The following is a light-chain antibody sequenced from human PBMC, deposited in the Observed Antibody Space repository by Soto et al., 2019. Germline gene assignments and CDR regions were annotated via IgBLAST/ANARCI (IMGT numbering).Light chain of an antibody. CDR2: EGS. CDR1: SSDVGSDNL. J-gene: IGLJ1*01. V-gene: IGLV2-23*01. CDR3: CSYAASNNYV. Sequence: QSVLTQPASVSGSPGQSITISCTGTSSDVGSDNLVSWYQQHPGKAPKLMIYEGSKRPSGVSNRFSGSKSGNTASLTISGLQAEDEADYYCCSYAASNNYVFGTGTKVTVL.